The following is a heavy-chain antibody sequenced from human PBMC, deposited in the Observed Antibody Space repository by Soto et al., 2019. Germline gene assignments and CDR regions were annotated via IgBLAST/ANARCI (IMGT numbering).Heavy chain of an antibody. CDR2: ISSSGSTI. CDR3: ARARIAARHIDWFDP. CDR1: GFTFSSYE. J-gene: IGHJ5*02. D-gene: IGHD6-6*01. Sequence: GGSLRLSCAASGFTFSSYEMNWVRQAPGKGLEWVSYISSSGSTIYYADSVKGRFTISRDNAKNSLYLQMNSLRAEDTAVYYCARARIAARHIDWFDPWGQGTLVTVSS. V-gene: IGHV3-48*03.